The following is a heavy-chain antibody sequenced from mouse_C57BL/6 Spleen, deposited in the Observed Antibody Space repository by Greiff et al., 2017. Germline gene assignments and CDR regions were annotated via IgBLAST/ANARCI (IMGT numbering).Heavy chain of an antibody. V-gene: IGHV3-6*01. J-gene: IGHJ3*01. CDR2: ISNDGSN. Sequence: VQLKQSGPGLVKPSQSLSLTCSVTGYSITSGYYWNWIRQFPGNKLEWMGYISNDGSNNYNPSLKNRISITRDTSKNQFFLKLNSVTTEDTATYYCARDDDYDPLAYWGQGTLVTVSA. CDR3: ARDDDYDPLAY. D-gene: IGHD2-4*01. CDR1: GYSITSGYY.